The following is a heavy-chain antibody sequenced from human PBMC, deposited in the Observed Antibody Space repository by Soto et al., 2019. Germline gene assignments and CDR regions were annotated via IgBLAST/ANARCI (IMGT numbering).Heavy chain of an antibody. D-gene: IGHD6-25*01. CDR2: IYYSGST. V-gene: IGHV4-59*01. Sequence: SETLSLTCTVSGGSISIYYWSWIRQPPGKGLEWIGYIYYSGSTNYNPSLKSRVTISVDTSKNQFSLKLSSVTAADTAVYYCASTDSSAALHYYYYYGMDVWGQGTTVTVSS. J-gene: IGHJ6*02. CDR3: ASTDSSAALHYYYYYGMDV. CDR1: GGSISIYY.